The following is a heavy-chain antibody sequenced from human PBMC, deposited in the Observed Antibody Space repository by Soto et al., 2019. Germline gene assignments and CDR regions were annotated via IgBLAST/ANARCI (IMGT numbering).Heavy chain of an antibody. CDR1: GFTFSSYS. CDR3: ARDSKYYGDPIYYYYYMDV. J-gene: IGHJ6*03. Sequence: GGSLRLSCAASGFTFSSYSMNWVRQAPGKGLEWVSYISSSSSTIYYADSVKGRFTISRDNAKNSLYLQMNSLRAEDTAVYYCARDSKYYGDPIYYYYYMDVWGKGTTVTVSS. D-gene: IGHD4-17*01. CDR2: ISSSSSTI. V-gene: IGHV3-48*01.